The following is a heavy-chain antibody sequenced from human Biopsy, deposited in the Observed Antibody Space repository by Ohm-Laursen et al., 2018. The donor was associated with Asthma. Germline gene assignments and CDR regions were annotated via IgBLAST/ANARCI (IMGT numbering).Heavy chain of an antibody. CDR1: GFSFSNFG. V-gene: IGHV3-30*18. D-gene: IGHD1-26*01. J-gene: IGHJ4*02. Sequence: SLRLSCSASGFSFSNFGMHWVRQAPGKGLEWVAVISFDGSNEDYADSVKGRFTISRDNSKSTLFLEMNSLRPEDTAVYYCAKELFPGWELRRGPDSWGQGTLVTVSS. CDR3: AKELFPGWELRRGPDS. CDR2: ISFDGSNE.